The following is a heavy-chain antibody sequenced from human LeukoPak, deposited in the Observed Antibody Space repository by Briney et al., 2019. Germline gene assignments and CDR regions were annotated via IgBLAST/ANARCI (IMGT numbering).Heavy chain of an antibody. Sequence: GVSLRLSCAASGFTFSSYSMNWVRQAPGKGLEWVSSISSSSSYIYYADSVKGRFTISRDNAKNSLYLQMNSLRAEDTAVYYCARDDGGFWSGSRFDPWGQGTLVTVSS. D-gene: IGHD3-3*01. CDR2: ISSSSSYI. CDR1: GFTFSSYS. V-gene: IGHV3-21*01. CDR3: ARDDGGFWSGSRFDP. J-gene: IGHJ5*02.